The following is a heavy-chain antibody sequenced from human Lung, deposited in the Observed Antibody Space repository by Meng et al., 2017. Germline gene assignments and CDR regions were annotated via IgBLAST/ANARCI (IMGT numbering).Heavy chain of an antibody. CDR3: ARGPTTMAHDFDY. CDR1: GGSFSDYY. J-gene: IGHJ4*02. Sequence: QRLPWGAGLCQPRDTLPLTSVVSGGSFSDYYWSWLRQPPGKGLELIGEINHSGSTNYNPSLESRATISVDTSQNNLSLKLSSVTAADSAVYYCARGPTTMAHDFDYWGQGTLVTVSS. CDR2: INHSGST. V-gene: IGHV4-34*01. D-gene: IGHD4-11*01.